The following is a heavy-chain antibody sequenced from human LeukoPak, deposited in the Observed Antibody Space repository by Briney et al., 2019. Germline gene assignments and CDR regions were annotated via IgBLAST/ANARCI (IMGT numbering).Heavy chain of an antibody. J-gene: IGHJ3*02. CDR1: GGSISSGSYY. D-gene: IGHD5-18*01. CDR3: ARSEYSYGADAFDI. V-gene: IGHV4-61*01. CDR2: IYYSGST. Sequence: SQTLSLTCTVSGGSISSGSYYWSWIRQPPGKGLEWIGYIYYSGSTNYSPSLKSRVTISVDTSKNQFSLRLSSVTAADTAVYYCARSEYSYGADAFDIWGQGTMVTVSS.